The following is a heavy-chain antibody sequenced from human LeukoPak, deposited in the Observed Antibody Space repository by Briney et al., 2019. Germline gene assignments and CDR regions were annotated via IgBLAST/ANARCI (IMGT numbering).Heavy chain of an antibody. V-gene: IGHV1-18*01. CDR2: INADNGNT. CDR3: AREAAAGWIDY. D-gene: IGHD6-13*01. J-gene: IGHJ4*02. Sequence: GASVKVSCKASGYSFSTYGISWVRQAPGQGLEWMGWINADNGNTNHAQKFQGRVTMTTDTSTSTAYMELRGLRSDDAAVYYCAREAAAGWIDYWSQGTLVTVSS. CDR1: GYSFSTYG.